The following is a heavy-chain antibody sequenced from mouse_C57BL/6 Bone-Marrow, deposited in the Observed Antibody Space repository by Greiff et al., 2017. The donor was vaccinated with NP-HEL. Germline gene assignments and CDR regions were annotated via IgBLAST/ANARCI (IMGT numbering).Heavy chain of an antibody. J-gene: IGHJ4*01. CDR1: GYTFTDYN. V-gene: IGHV1S29*02. Sequence: EVQLQQSGPELVKPGASVKISCKASGYTFTDYNMHWVKQSHGKSLEWIGYIYPYNGGTGYNQKFKNKATLTVDNSSSTAYMELRSLTSEDSAVYYCARSGDYRYGFYAMDYWGQGTSVTVSS. D-gene: IGHD2-14*01. CDR2: IYPYNGGT. CDR3: ARSGDYRYGFYAMDY.